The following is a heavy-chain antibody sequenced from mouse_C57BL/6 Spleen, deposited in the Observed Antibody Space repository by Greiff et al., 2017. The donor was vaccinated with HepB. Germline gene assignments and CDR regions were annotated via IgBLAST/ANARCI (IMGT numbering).Heavy chain of an antibody. CDR2: ISYDGSN. V-gene: IGHV3-6*01. CDR1: GYSITSGYY. Sequence: EVQLQESGPGLVKPSQSLSLTCSVTGYSITSGYYWNWIRQFPGNKLEWMGYISYDGSNNYNPSLKNRISITRDTSKNQFFLKLNSVTTEDTATYYCARGAVVEFYYAMDYWGQGTSVTVSS. CDR3: ARGAVVEFYYAMDY. D-gene: IGHD1-1*01. J-gene: IGHJ4*01.